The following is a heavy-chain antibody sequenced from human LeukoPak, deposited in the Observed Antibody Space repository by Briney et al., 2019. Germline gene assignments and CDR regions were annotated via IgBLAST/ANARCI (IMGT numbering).Heavy chain of an antibody. CDR1: GGTFSSYA. CDR2: IIPIFGTA. CDR3: ARGGDYGSGSLGAFDI. Sequence: SVKVSCKASGGTFSSYAISWVRQAPGQGLEWMGGIIPIFGTANYAQKFQGRVTITADESTSTAYMELSSLRSEDTAVYYCARGGDYGSGSLGAFDIWGQGTMVTVSS. V-gene: IGHV1-69*01. D-gene: IGHD3-10*01. J-gene: IGHJ3*02.